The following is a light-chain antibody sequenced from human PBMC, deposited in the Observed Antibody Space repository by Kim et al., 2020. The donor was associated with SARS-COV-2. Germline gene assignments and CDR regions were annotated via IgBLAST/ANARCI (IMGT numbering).Light chain of an antibody. Sequence: GQSVTISCTGTSRDVCGYNYVSWYQQHPGKAPKLMIYEVSKRPSGVPDRFSGSKSGNTASLTVSGLQAEDEADYYCSSYAGSNNLVFGGGTQLTVL. V-gene: IGLV2-8*01. CDR3: SSYAGSNNLV. J-gene: IGLJ2*01. CDR2: EVS. CDR1: SRDVCGYNY.